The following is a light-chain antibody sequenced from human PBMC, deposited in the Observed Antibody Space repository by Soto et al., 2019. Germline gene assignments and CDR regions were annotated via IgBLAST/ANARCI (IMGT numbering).Light chain of an antibody. V-gene: IGKV3-15*01. CDR1: QGVGST. Sequence: EIVMTQSPATLSVSPGERVTLSCRASQGVGSTLAWYRQQPGQAPRLLIYDAYIRATGVPARFSGSGSGKEFTLTISSLQSEDFAVYYCQHYKTWPLAFGGGTKVEIK. J-gene: IGKJ4*01. CDR2: DAY. CDR3: QHYKTWPLA.